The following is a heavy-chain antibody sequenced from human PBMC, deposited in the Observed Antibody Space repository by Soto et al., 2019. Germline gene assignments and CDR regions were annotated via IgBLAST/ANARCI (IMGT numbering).Heavy chain of an antibody. D-gene: IGHD1-1*01. CDR3: ARGTPAWFDP. Sequence: QVQNVQSGAEEKKPGASVKVSCKASGYIFTSYAMHWVRQAPGQRLEWMGWINAGNGNTKYSQKFPGRVTITRDTSAIAAYLELRSLRSEDTALYYCARGTPAWFDPGGQGTMVTFS. CDR1: GYIFTSYA. V-gene: IGHV1-3*05. CDR2: INAGNGNT. J-gene: IGHJ5*02.